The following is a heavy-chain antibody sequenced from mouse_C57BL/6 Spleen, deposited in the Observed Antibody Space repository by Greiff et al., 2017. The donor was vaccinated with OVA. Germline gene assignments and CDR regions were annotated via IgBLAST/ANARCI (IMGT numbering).Heavy chain of an antibody. V-gene: IGHV1-15*01. D-gene: IGHD1-1*01. CDR2: LDPETGGT. CDR3: TAYGGRGFDY. CDR1: GYTFTDYE. Sequence: QVQLQQSGAELVRPGASVTLSCKASGYTFTDYEMHWVKQTPVHGLEWIGALDPETGGTAYNQKFKGKAILTADKSSSTAYMELRSLTSEDSAVYYCTAYGGRGFDYWGQGTTLTVSS. J-gene: IGHJ2*01.